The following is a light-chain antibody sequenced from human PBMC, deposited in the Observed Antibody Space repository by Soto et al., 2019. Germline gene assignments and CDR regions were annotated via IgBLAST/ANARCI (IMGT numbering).Light chain of an antibody. CDR2: KTS. V-gene: IGKV1-5*03. CDR1: RIISDY. Sequence: DVQMTQSPSTLSASVGDRVTLTCRASRIISDYLAWYQQKPGKAPRLLMYKTSVLENGVLPRFSGGGSGKEFTLTISSLRPDDFATYYCQHYYSFPITFGQGTRLEIK. CDR3: QHYYSFPIT. J-gene: IGKJ5*01.